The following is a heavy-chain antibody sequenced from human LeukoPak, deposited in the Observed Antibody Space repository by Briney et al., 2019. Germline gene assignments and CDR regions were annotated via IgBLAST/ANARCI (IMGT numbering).Heavy chain of an antibody. CDR2: ISYDGSNK. CDR3: AGAVAGAL. CDR1: GFTFSSYA. Sequence: GGSLRLSCAASGFTFSSYAMHWVRQAPGKGLEWVAVISYDGSNKYYADSVKGRFTISRDNSKNTLYLQMNSLRAEDTAVYYCAGAVAGALGGQGTLVTVSS. J-gene: IGHJ4*02. V-gene: IGHV3-30-3*01. D-gene: IGHD6-19*01.